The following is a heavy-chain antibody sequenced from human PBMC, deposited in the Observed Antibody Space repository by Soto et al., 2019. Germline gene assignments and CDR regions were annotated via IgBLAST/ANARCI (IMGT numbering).Heavy chain of an antibody. CDR2: INHSGIT. CDR3: ARVDYYYDSSGYYYGGNAFDI. J-gene: IGHJ3*02. Sequence: SETLSLTGAVYGGSFSGYYCSWIRQPPWKGLEWIGEINHSGITNYNPSLKSRVTISVDTSKNQFSLKLSSVTAADTAVYYCARVDYYYDSSGYYYGGNAFDIFGQGTMLTFSS. D-gene: IGHD3-22*01. CDR1: GGSFSGYY. V-gene: IGHV4-34*01.